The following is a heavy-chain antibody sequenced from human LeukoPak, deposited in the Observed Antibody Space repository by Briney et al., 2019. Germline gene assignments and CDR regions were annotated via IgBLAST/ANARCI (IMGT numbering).Heavy chain of an antibody. D-gene: IGHD2-8*01. CDR1: GFTFSTYS. J-gene: IGHJ4*02. Sequence: PGGSLRLSCAASGFTFSTYSMNWARQAPGKGLEWLSYISGGRSTIYYADSVKGRFTISRDNAKNSLYLQMNSLRVEDTAVYYCARGSGVSHFDSWGQGTLVTVSS. CDR3: ARGSGVSHFDS. V-gene: IGHV3-48*01. CDR2: ISGGRSTI.